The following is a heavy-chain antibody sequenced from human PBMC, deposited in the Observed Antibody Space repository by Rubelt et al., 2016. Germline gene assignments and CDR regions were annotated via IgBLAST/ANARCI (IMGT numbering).Heavy chain of an antibody. J-gene: IGHJ4*02. CDR3: ARYYYDSSGYVYFDY. CDR1: GYTFTSYA. Sequence: QVQLVQSGAEVKKPGASVKVSCKASGYTFTSYAMHWVRQAPGQRLEWMGWINAGNGNTKYSQKFQGRCTITRETSASTAYMELSSLRSEDTAVYYCARYYYDSSGYVYFDYWGQGTLVTVSS. V-gene: IGHV1-3*01. D-gene: IGHD3-22*01. CDR2: INAGNGNT.